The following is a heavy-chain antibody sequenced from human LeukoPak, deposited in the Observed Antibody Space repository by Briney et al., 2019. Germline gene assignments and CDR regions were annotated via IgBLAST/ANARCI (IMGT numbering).Heavy chain of an antibody. V-gene: IGHV1-46*01. Sequence: GASVKVSCKASGYTFTSYYMHWVRQAPGQGLEWMGIINPSGGSTSYAQKFQGRVTMTRDTSMSTVYMELSSLRSEDTAVYYCARASLVRGYWFDPWGQGTLVTVSS. CDR2: INPSGGST. CDR1: GYTFTSYY. J-gene: IGHJ5*02. CDR3: ARASLVRGYWFDP. D-gene: IGHD3-10*01.